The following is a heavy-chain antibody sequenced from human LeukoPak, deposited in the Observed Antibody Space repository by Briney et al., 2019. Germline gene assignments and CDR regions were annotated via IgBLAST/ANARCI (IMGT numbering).Heavy chain of an antibody. J-gene: IGHJ4*02. CDR2: IYQSGST. D-gene: IGHD1-26*01. V-gene: IGHV4-59*01. Sequence: SETLSLTYTDSAGSISSYYWSWIRQPPGKGLEWIGYIYQSGSTSYNPSLKSRVTISVDTSKNQFSLKLSSVTAADTAMYYCARGASTRDFDYWGQGTLVTVSS. CDR3: ARGASTRDFDY. CDR1: AGSISSYY.